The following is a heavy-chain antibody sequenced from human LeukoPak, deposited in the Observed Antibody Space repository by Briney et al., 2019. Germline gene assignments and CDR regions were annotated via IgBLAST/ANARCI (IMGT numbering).Heavy chain of an antibody. Sequence: PSETLSLTCSVSGSSISSHYCWGWIRQPPGKGLEWIGNVCHSGSSFYNPSLKSRLAISIDTSKNEFSLKLTSVTAADTAVYYCARVQGGYSYGYSINYYYYYMDVWGKGTTVTVSS. CDR2: VCHSGSS. CDR3: ARVQGGYSYGYSINYYYYYMDV. CDR1: GSSISSHYC. V-gene: IGHV4-38-2*02. J-gene: IGHJ6*03. D-gene: IGHD5-18*01.